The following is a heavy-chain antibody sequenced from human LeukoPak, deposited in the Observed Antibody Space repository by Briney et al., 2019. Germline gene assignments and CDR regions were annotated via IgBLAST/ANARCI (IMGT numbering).Heavy chain of an antibody. D-gene: IGHD6-6*01. V-gene: IGHV3-74*01. CDR2: ISPTGSTT. J-gene: IGHJ4*02. CDR3: ARGPNSNWSGLDF. Sequence: GGSLRLSCIASGFSFSGHWMHWARQLPGKGLVWVSRISPTGSTTSYADSVKGRFTASRDNAKNTLYLQVNNLRAEDTAVYYCARGPNSNWSGLDFWGQGTLLTVSS. CDR1: GFSFSGHW.